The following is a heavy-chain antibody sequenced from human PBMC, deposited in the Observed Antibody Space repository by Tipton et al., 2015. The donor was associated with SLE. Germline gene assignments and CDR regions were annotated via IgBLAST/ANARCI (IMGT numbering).Heavy chain of an antibody. Sequence: GLVKPSEILSLSCTVSGGSISSFYWSWIRQPPGKGLEWIGYMYYSGSTNYNPFLRSRVTISADTSKNQFSLKLTSVTAADTAVYFCARSSSVRTLLWPTFAYWGQGTLVTVSS. CDR2: MYYSGST. J-gene: IGHJ4*02. CDR3: ARSSSVRTLLWPTFAY. D-gene: IGHD2/OR15-2a*01. V-gene: IGHV4-59*12. CDR1: GGSISSFY.